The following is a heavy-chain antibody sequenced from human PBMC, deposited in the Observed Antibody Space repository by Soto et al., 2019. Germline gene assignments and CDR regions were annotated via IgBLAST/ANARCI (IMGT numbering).Heavy chain of an antibody. Sequence: PGGSLRLSCAASGFTVSSNYMSWVRQAPGKGLEWVSVIYSGGSTYYADSVKGRFTISRDNSKNTLYLQMNSLRAEDTAVYYCARSPWCSGGSCYPYYYYMDVWGKGTTVTVSS. D-gene: IGHD2-15*01. CDR3: ARSPWCSGGSCYPYYYYMDV. CDR2: IYSGGST. V-gene: IGHV3-66*01. CDR1: GFTVSSNY. J-gene: IGHJ6*03.